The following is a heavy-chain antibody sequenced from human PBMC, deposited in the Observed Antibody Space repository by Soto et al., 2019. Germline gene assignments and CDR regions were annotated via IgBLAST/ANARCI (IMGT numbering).Heavy chain of an antibody. CDR2: IIPILGIA. Sequence: GASVKVSCKASGGTFSSYTISWVRQAPGQGLEWMGRIIPILGIANYAQKFQGRVTITADKSTSTAYMELSSLRSEDTAVYYCARPLKYSGYDRTPSRSDAFDIWGQGTMVTV. J-gene: IGHJ3*02. V-gene: IGHV1-69*02. D-gene: IGHD5-12*01. CDR3: ARPLKYSGYDRTPSRSDAFDI. CDR1: GGTFSSYT.